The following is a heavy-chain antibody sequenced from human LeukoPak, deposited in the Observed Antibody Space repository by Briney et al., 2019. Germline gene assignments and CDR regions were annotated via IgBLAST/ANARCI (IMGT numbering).Heavy chain of an antibody. Sequence: SETLSLTCIVSGGSISGYYWSWSRQPPGKGLEWIGSIYYSGSTDYNPSLKSRVIISVDTSKNQFSLSLISVTAADTAVYYCARDGVSALNLYSDLWGRGTLVTVSS. CDR2: IYYSGST. CDR3: ARDGVSALNLYSDL. J-gene: IGHJ2*01. CDR1: GGSISGYY. V-gene: IGHV4-59*01. D-gene: IGHD3-3*01.